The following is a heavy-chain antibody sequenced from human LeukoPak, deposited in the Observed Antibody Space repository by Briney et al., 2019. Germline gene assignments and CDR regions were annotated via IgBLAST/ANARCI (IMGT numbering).Heavy chain of an antibody. CDR3: AKDHGSSDWYYFDY. CDR1: GFKFHNYA. J-gene: IGHJ4*02. Sequence: GGSLRLSCTASGFKFHNYALHWVRQPPGKGLEWVSGITWNNQTLDYADSVKGRFTISRDNSKNTLYLQMNTLRADDTAVYYCAKDHGSSDWYYFDYWGQGTLVTVSS. CDR2: ITWNNQTL. D-gene: IGHD6-13*01. V-gene: IGHV3-9*01.